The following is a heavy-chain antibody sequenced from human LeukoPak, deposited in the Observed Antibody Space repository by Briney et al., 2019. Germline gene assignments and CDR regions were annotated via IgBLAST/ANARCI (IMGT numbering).Heavy chain of an antibody. CDR3: AREGAYGSGEGVDY. CDR2: IYTSGST. Sequence: SETLSLTCTVSGGSISSYYWSWIRQPAGKGLEWIGRIYTSGSTNYNPSLKSRVTMSVDTSKNQFPLKLSSVTAADTAVYYCAREGAYGSGEGVDYWGQGTLVTVSS. D-gene: IGHD3-10*01. J-gene: IGHJ4*02. V-gene: IGHV4-4*07. CDR1: GGSISSYY.